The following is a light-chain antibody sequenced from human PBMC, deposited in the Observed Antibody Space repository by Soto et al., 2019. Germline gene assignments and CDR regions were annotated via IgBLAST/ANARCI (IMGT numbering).Light chain of an antibody. Sequence: IVLTQSPVTLSLSPGERATLSCRASQNISSYLIWYQQKPGQAPRLLMYDVSNRATGIPARFSGSGSGKDFTLTISSLEPEDLSVYYCQHRSNWPRTFGQGTKVDIK. CDR1: QNISSY. CDR2: DVS. CDR3: QHRSNWPRT. V-gene: IGKV3-11*01. J-gene: IGKJ1*01.